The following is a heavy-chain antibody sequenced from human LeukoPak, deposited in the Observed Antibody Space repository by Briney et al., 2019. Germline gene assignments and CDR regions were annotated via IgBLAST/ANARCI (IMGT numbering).Heavy chain of an antibody. CDR2: ISYDGSNK. D-gene: IGHD3-22*01. V-gene: IGHV3-30-3*01. CDR3: ARDFGYYYDSSGYQGVDY. J-gene: IGHJ4*02. Sequence: EGSLRLSCAASGFTFSSYAMHWVRQAPGKGLEWVAVISYDGSNKYYADSVKGRFTISRDNSKNTLYLQMNSLRAEDTAVYYCARDFGYYYDSSGYQGVDYWGQGTLVTVSS. CDR1: GFTFSSYA.